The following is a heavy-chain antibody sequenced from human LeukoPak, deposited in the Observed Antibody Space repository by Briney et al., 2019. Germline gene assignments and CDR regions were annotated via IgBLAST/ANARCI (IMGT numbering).Heavy chain of an antibody. V-gene: IGHV3-21*01. CDR1: RFTFSSYS. CDR3: ARMGSRFYDY. J-gene: IGHJ4*02. Sequence: GGSLRLSCAASRFTFSSYSMNWVRQAPGKGLEWVSSISSSSSYIYYADSVKGRFTISRDDAKNSLYLQMNSLRAEDTAVYYCARMGSRFYDYWGQGTLVTVSS. D-gene: IGHD3-3*01. CDR2: ISSSSSYI.